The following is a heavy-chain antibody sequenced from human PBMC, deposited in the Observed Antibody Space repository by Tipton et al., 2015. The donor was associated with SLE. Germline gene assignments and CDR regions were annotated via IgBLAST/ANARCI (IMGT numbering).Heavy chain of an antibody. CDR2: INHSGST. J-gene: IGHJ4*02. CDR3: AKGRESSSPANYFDY. D-gene: IGHD6-6*01. Sequence: TLSLTCAVYGGSFSGYYWSWIRQPPGKGLEWIGEINHSGSTNYNPSLKSRVTISVDTSKNQFSLKLSSVTAADTAVYYCAKGRESSSPANYFDYWGQGTLVTVSS. V-gene: IGHV4-34*01. CDR1: GGSFSGYY.